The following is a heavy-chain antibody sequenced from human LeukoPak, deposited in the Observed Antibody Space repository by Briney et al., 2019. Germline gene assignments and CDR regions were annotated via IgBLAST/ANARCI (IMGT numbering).Heavy chain of an antibody. D-gene: IGHD3-10*01. CDR2: ISAYNGNT. CDR3: ARAFSYGPGSYPLRYYYYYYYMDV. J-gene: IGHJ6*03. V-gene: IGHV1-18*01. CDR1: GYTFTSYG. Sequence: ASVKVSCKASGYTFTSYGISWVRQAPGQGLEWMGWISAYNGNTNYAQKLQGRVTMTTDTSTSTAYMELRSLRSDDTAVYYCARAFSYGPGSYPLRYYYYYYYMDVWGKGTTVTVSS.